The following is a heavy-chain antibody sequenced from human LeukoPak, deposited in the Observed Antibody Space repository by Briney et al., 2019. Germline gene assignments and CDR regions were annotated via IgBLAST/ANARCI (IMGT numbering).Heavy chain of an antibody. J-gene: IGHJ4*02. V-gene: IGHV4-38-2*01. CDR3: ARYDSRGSASTRFDY. Sequence: SETLPLTCAVSGYSLGKNYYWGWIRQPPGKGLEWIGRIYGTGSTSYNPSLMNRVTMSVDTSKNHFSLKLTSVTAADTAVYYCARYDSRGSASTRFDYWGQGILVTISS. D-gene: IGHD3-16*01. CDR2: IYGTGST. CDR1: GYSLGKNYY.